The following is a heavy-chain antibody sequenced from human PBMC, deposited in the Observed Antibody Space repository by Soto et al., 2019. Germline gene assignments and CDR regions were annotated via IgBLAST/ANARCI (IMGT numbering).Heavy chain of an antibody. Sequence: QVQLVESGGGVVQPGRSLRLSCAASEFTFSTFAMHWFRQAPGKGLEWVAVISHDGSNKYYADSVKGRFTISRDNSKNTVYVQMNSLRAEDTAVYYCARAGPFYDILTGYHLDYWGQGTLVTVSS. CDR3: ARAGPFYDILTGYHLDY. D-gene: IGHD3-9*01. J-gene: IGHJ4*02. V-gene: IGHV3-30-3*01. CDR1: EFTFSTFA. CDR2: ISHDGSNK.